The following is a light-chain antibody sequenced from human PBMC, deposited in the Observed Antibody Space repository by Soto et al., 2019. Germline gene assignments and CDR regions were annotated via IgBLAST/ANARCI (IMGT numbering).Light chain of an antibody. V-gene: IGKV1-9*01. CDR1: QGINNY. Sequence: IQLTQSPSSLSASVGDRVTITCGASQGINNYVAWYQQKPGKAPKLLIYGASTLQSGVPSRLRGRGSGTDLTITVSSLLTEDFETYDCHQLKKYPITFGQGTRLEIK. CDR2: GAS. CDR3: HQLKKYPIT. J-gene: IGKJ5*01.